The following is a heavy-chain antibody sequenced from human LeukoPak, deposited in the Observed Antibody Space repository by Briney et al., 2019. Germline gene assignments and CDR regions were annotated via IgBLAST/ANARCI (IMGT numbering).Heavy chain of an antibody. CDR3: ASLRITFGGVIED. Sequence: GASVKLSCKASGYTFTSYDINWVRQATGQGLEWKGLMNPNSGNTGYEQKFQGRVTMIRNTSISTDYLELSRLRSEDTAVYYCASLRITFGGVIEDWGQGTLVTVSS. D-gene: IGHD3-16*02. CDR1: GYTFTSYD. V-gene: IGHV1-8*02. CDR2: MNPNSGNT. J-gene: IGHJ4*02.